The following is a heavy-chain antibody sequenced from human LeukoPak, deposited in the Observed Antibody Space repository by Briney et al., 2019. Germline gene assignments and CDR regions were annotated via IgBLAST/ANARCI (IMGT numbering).Heavy chain of an antibody. CDR2: IIPIFGTA. V-gene: IGHV1-69*05. Sequence: GASVKVSCKASGGTFSSYAIGWVRQAPGQGLEWMGGIIPIFGTANYAQKFQGRVTITTDESTSTAYMELSSLRSEDTAVYYCATLQADIVVVPAAIRYYYYYMDVWGKGTTVTVSS. CDR1: GGTFSSYA. J-gene: IGHJ6*03. CDR3: ATLQADIVVVPAAIRYYYYYMDV. D-gene: IGHD2-2*01.